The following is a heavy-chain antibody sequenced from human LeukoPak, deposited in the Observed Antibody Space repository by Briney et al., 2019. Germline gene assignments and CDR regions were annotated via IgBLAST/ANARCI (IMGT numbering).Heavy chain of an antibody. J-gene: IGHJ6*02. CDR1: GFTFSSYS. Sequence: GGSLRLSCAASGFTFSSYSMNWVRQAPGKGLEWVSSISSSSSYIYYADSVKGRFTISRDNAKNSLYLQMNSLRAEDTAVYYCAREDCSSTSCYPRWYYGMDVWGQGTTVTVSS. V-gene: IGHV3-21*01. D-gene: IGHD2-2*01. CDR2: ISSSSSYI. CDR3: AREDCSSTSCYPRWYYGMDV.